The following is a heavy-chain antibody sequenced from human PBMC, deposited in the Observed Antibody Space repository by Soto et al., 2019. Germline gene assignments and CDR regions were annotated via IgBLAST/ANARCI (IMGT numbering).Heavy chain of an antibody. J-gene: IGHJ5*02. D-gene: IGHD3-3*01. CDR3: AREGGVLRLSNWLDP. CDR1: GDSVSSDSYY. Sequence: QLQLQESGPGLVKPSETLSLTCTVSGDSVSSDSYYWSWIRHPPGKRLEWIGYISHSGSTSYNPSLQSRVSMSIDTSKNQFFLELSSVTAADTAIYYCAREGGVLRLSNWLDPWGQGTLVTVSA. CDR2: ISHSGST. V-gene: IGHV4-61*01.